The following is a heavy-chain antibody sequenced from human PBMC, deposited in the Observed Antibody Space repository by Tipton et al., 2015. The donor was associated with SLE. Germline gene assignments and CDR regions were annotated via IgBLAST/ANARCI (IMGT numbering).Heavy chain of an antibody. J-gene: IGHJ4*02. CDR2: LSHSGDT. Sequence: TLSLTCTVSGASISSDDYYWGWIRQPPGKGLEWIGSLSHSGDTYYTPSLESRATISLDTSKNQFSLKLSSVTAADTAVYYCVLDYDDYPPDYWGQGTLVTVSS. V-gene: IGHV4-39*01. CDR1: GASISSDDYY. D-gene: IGHD4-17*01. CDR3: VLDYDDYPPDY.